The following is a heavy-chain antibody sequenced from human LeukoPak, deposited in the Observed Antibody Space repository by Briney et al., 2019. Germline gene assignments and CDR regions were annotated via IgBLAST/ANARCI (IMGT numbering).Heavy chain of an antibody. D-gene: IGHD5-24*01. J-gene: IGHJ4*02. Sequence: ASVKVSCKASGYTFTGYYMHWVRQAPGQGFEWMGWINPNSGGTNYAQKFQGRVTMTRDTSISTAYMELSRLRSDDTAVYYCARGPRRDGYNPDYWGQGTLVTVSS. CDR1: GYTFTGYY. V-gene: IGHV1-2*02. CDR3: ARGPRRDGYNPDY. CDR2: INPNSGGT.